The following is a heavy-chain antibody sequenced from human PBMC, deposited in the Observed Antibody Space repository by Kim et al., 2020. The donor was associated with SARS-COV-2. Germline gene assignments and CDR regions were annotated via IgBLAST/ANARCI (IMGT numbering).Heavy chain of an antibody. CDR1: GGSISSSNW. Sequence: SETLSLTCAVSGGSISSSNWWSWVRQPPGKGLEWIGEIYHSGSTNYNPSLKSRVTISVDKSKNQFSLKLSSVTAADTAVYYCARAFWGYGDVPLDYWGQGTLVTVSS. CDR3: ARAFWGYGDVPLDY. J-gene: IGHJ4*02. CDR2: IYHSGST. V-gene: IGHV4-4*02. D-gene: IGHD4-17*01.